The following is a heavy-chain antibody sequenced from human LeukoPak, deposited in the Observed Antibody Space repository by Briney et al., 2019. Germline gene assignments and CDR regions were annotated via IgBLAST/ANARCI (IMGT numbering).Heavy chain of an antibody. Sequence: SETLSLTCAVYGGSFSGYYWSWIRQPPGKGLEWIGEINHSGSTNYNPSLKSRVTISVDTSKNQFSLKLSSVTAADTAVYYCARVSFALSSWYYFDYWGQGTLVTVSS. CDR1: GGSFSGYY. CDR2: INHSGST. CDR3: ARVSFALSSWYYFDY. D-gene: IGHD6-13*01. J-gene: IGHJ4*02. V-gene: IGHV4-34*01.